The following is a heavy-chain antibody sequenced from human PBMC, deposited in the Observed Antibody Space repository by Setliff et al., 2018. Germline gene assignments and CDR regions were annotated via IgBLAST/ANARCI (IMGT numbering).Heavy chain of an antibody. CDR3: XXXXRYCTRTSCQRASGDDY. V-gene: IGHV1-18*01. CDR1: GYIFTDYG. J-gene: IGHJ4*02. CDR2: ISPHNGKT. Sequence: ASVKVSCKASGYIFTDYGVSWVRQAPGQGLEWVGWISPHNGKTYYAPKFQDRITMTTXXXTSTAXXXXXXXXXXXXXXXXCXXXXRYCTRTSCQRASGDDYWGQGTLVTVSS. D-gene: IGHD2-2*01.